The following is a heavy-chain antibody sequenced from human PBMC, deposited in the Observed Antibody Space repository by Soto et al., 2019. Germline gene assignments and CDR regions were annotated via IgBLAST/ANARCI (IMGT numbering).Heavy chain of an antibody. CDR2: INHSGST. D-gene: IGHD3-10*01. J-gene: IGHJ4*02. V-gene: IGHV4-34*01. CDR3: ARLPSITMVRGVIGDSDY. CDR1: GGSISSYY. Sequence: SETLSLTCTVSGGSISSYYWSWIRQPPGKGLEWIGEINHSGSTNYNPSLKSRVTISVDTSKNQFSLKLSSVTAADTAVYYCARLPSITMVRGVIGDSDYWGQGTLVTVSS.